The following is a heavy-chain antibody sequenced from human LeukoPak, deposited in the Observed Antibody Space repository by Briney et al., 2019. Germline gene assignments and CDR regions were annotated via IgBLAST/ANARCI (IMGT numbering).Heavy chain of an antibody. Sequence: SVKVSCKASGGTFSSYAISWVRPAPGQGLEWMGRIIPILGIANYAQKFQGRVTITADKSTSTAYMELSSLRSEDTAVYYCARDNYYGSGPYYYYYGMDVWGQGTTVTVSS. CDR3: ARDNYYGSGPYYYYYGMDV. CDR1: GGTFSSYA. D-gene: IGHD3-10*01. CDR2: IIPILGIA. V-gene: IGHV1-69*04. J-gene: IGHJ6*02.